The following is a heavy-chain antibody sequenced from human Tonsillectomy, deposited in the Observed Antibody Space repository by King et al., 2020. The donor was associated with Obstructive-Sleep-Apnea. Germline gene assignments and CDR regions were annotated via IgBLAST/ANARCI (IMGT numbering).Heavy chain of an antibody. CDR1: GFTFSDYY. V-gene: IGHV3-11*06. D-gene: IGHD5-12*01. CDR2: ISSSSSYT. J-gene: IGHJ2*01. Sequence: VQLVESGGGLVKPGGYLRLSCAASGFTFSDYYMNWIRQAPGKGLEWVSYISSSSSYTNYADSVKGRFTISRDNAKNSLDLQMNSLRAEDTDIYYCARDGSGYDSTWYFDLWGRGTLVTVSS. CDR3: ARDGSGYDSTWYFDL.